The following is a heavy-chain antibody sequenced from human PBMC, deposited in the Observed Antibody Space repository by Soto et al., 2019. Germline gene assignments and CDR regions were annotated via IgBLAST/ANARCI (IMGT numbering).Heavy chain of an antibody. V-gene: IGHV1-69*01. J-gene: IGHJ5*02. Sequence: QVQLVQSGAEVKKPGSSVKVSCKASGGTFSSYAISWVRQAPGQGLDWMGGIIPIFGTANYAQKFQGRVTITADESTSTAYMELSSLRSEDTAVYYCARRPQQAGPPNWWWFDHWGQGTLVTVSS. D-gene: IGHD6-13*01. CDR2: IIPIFGTA. CDR1: GGTFSSYA. CDR3: ARRPQQAGPPNWWWFDH.